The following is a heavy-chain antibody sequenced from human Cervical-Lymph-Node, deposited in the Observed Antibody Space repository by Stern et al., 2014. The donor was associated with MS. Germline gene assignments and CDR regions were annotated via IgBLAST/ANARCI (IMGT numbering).Heavy chain of an antibody. CDR1: GYSLTNTW. V-gene: IGHV5-51*03. CDR3: ARGRGIALRPDY. D-gene: IGHD6-13*01. J-gene: IGHJ4*02. CDR2: IDPGDSET. Sequence: EVQLVESGAELKKPGESLRISCKGSGYSLTNTWIGWVRQLPGKGLEWMWIIDPGDSETRYSPPFQGQATISADNSINTAYLQWSSLKASDTAMYYCARGRGIALRPDYWGQGTLVTVSS.